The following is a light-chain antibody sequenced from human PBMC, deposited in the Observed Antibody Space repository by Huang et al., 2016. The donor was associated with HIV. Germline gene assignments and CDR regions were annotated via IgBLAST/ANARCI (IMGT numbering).Light chain of an antibody. CDR2: ELS. CDR3: MQGIHLPYT. Sequence: DSVLTQTPLSLSVTPGQPASISCKSSQSLLYSDGKTYLYWYLQKPGQSPQLVIFELSRRFSGVPDRCSGSGSGTDFTLKISRVEAEDVGVYYCMQGIHLPYTFGQGTKLEIK. CDR1: QSLLYSDGKTY. J-gene: IGKJ2*01. V-gene: IGKV2-29*02.